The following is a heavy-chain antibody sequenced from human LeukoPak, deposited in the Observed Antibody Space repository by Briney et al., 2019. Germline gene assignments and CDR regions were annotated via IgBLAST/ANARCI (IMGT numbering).Heavy chain of an antibody. CDR1: GGSISSSSYY. Sequence: SETLSLTCTVSGGSISSSSYYWSWIRQPPGKGLEWIGHIYTSGSTNYNPSLKSRVTISVDTSKNQFSLKLSSVTAADTAVYYCARGLYDCSSTSCYRYFDYWGQGTLVTVSS. CDR3: ARGLYDCSSTSCYRYFDY. V-gene: IGHV4-61*01. J-gene: IGHJ4*02. D-gene: IGHD2-2*01. CDR2: IYTSGST.